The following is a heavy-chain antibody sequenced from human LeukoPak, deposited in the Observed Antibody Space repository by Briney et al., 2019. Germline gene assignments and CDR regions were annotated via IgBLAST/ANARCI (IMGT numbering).Heavy chain of an antibody. CDR2: FDPEDGET. CDR1: GYTLTELS. Sequence: ASVKVSCKVSGYTLTELSMHWVRQAPGKGLEWMGGFDPEDGETIYAQKFQGRVTMTEDTSTATAYMELSSLRSEDTAVYYCATAIRNYGDAFDIWGQGTMVTVSS. V-gene: IGHV1-24*01. J-gene: IGHJ3*02. CDR3: ATAIRNYGDAFDI. D-gene: IGHD4-17*01.